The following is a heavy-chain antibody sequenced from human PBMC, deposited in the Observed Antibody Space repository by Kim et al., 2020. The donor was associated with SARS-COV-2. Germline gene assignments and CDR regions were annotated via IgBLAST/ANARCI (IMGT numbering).Heavy chain of an antibody. V-gene: IGHV4-59*01. J-gene: IGHJ3*02. CDR2: T. CDR3: ARDFGTGYAFDI. Sequence: TNYHPSLKRRVTISVDTSKNQFSLKLSSVTAADTAVYYCARDFGTGYAFDIWGQGTMVTVSS. D-gene: IGHD3-16*01.